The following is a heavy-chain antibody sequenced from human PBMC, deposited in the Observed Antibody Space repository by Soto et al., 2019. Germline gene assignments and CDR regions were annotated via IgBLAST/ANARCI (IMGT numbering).Heavy chain of an antibody. J-gene: IGHJ4*02. D-gene: IGHD3-22*01. CDR3: STGGYFVDY. CDR2: IKSKVDGGTT. Sequence: EVQMVESGGALVKPGGSLRLSCAASGFTFSNAWMNWVRQAPGKGLQWVGRIKSKVDGGTTDYLAPVRGRFTISRDDSKNTVYLQMSSLNSDDTAIYYCSTGGYFVDYWGQGALVTVSS. V-gene: IGHV3-15*07. CDR1: GFTFSNAW.